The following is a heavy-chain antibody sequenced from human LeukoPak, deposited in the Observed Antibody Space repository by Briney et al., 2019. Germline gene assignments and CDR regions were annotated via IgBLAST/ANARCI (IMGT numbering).Heavy chain of an antibody. V-gene: IGHV4-39*01. D-gene: IGHD6-19*01. CDR3: TRLRSGVAGDY. Sequence: SETLSLTCTVSGGSISSYYWGWIRQPPGKGLEWIGSIYYRGNTYYNPSLKSRVTISVDTSKNQFSLKLSSVTAADTAVYYCTRLRSGVAGDYWGQGTLVTVSS. J-gene: IGHJ4*02. CDR2: IYYRGNT. CDR1: GGSISSYY.